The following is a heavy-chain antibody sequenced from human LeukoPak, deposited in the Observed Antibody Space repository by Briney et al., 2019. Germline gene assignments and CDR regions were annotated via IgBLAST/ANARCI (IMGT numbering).Heavy chain of an antibody. CDR2: IDWDDDK. D-gene: IGHD2/OR15-2a*01. CDR3: ARLKYGNNYFDY. V-gene: IGHV2-70*04. Sequence: SGPALVKPTQTPTLTCTFSGFSLSTSGMRVSWIRQPPGKALEWLARIDWDDDKFYNSTLETRLTISKDTSKNQVVLTMTIMDPVDTATYYCARLKYGNNYFDYWGQGILVTVSS. CDR1: GFSLSTSGMR. J-gene: IGHJ4*02.